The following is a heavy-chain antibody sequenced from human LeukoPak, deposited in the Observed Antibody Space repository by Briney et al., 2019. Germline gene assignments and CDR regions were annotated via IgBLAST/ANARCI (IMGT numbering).Heavy chain of an antibody. CDR3: ASSFWSDYYGSGSYLSAFDI. J-gene: IGHJ3*02. CDR2: ISAYNGNT. CDR1: GYTFTSYG. Sequence: ASVKVSCKASGYTFTSYGISWVRQAPGQGLEWMGWISAYNGNTNYAQKLQGRVAMTTDTSTSTAYMELRSLRSDDTAVYYCASSFWSDYYGSGSYLSAFDIWGQGTKGTVSS. D-gene: IGHD3-10*01. V-gene: IGHV1-18*01.